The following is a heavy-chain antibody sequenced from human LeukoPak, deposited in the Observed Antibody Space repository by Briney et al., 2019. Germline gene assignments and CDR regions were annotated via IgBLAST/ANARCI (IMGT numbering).Heavy chain of an antibody. CDR2: ISGSGGST. CDR1: GFTFSSYA. Sequence: PGGSLRLSCAASGFTFSSYAMSWVRQAPGKGLEWVSAISGSGGSTYYADSVKGRFTISRDNAKNPLYLQMNSLRAEDTAVYYCARDKREGYSYGSNWFDPWGQGTLVTVSS. D-gene: IGHD5-18*01. J-gene: IGHJ5*02. CDR3: ARDKREGYSYGSNWFDP. V-gene: IGHV3-23*01.